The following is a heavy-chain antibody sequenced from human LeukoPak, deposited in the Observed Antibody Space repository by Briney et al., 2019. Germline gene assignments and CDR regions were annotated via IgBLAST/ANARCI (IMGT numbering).Heavy chain of an antibody. V-gene: IGHV4-39*01. D-gene: IGHD1-26*01. Sequence: SETLSLTCTVSGGSISTSAYYWGWIRQPPGKGLEWIGSFYSSGTTYYNPSLKSRLTISVDTAKNQFSLNLSSVIAADTAVYYCARQSGGTYQDFDYWGRGIQVTVSS. CDR3: ARQSGGTYQDFDY. J-gene: IGHJ4*02. CDR1: GGSISTSAYY. CDR2: FYSSGTT.